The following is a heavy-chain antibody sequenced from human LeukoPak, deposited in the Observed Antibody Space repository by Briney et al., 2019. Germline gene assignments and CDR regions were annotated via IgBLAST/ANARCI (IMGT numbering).Heavy chain of an antibody. D-gene: IGHD2-21*02. CDR3: ARGVAYCSGDCPPYFDY. V-gene: IGHV4-34*01. Sequence: PSETLSLTCAVYGGSFSGYYWSWIRQPPGKGLEWIGEINHSGSTNYNPSLKSRVTISVDTSKNQFSLKLSSVTAADTAVYYCARGVAYCSGDCPPYFDYWGQGTLVTVSS. J-gene: IGHJ4*02. CDR1: GGSFSGYY. CDR2: INHSGST.